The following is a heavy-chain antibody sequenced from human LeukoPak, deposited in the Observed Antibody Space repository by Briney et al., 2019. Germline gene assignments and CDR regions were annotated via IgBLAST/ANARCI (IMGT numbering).Heavy chain of an antibody. D-gene: IGHD2-2*01. CDR3: ARYCTSATCYAFDP. CDR2: ISANNGNT. V-gene: IGHV1-18*01. J-gene: IGHJ5*02. CDR1: GYTFTIYG. Sequence: ASVKVSCKASGYTFTIYGSSCVRQALGQGREWMGWISANNGNTNYAQKLQVRVTMTTDTSTGTAYMELRSLRSDDTAVYYCARYCTSATCYAFDPWGQGSLVTVSS.